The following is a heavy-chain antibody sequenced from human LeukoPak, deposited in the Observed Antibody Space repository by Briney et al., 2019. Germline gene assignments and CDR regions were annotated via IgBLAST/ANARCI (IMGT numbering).Heavy chain of an antibody. V-gene: IGHV4-38-2*02. CDR1: GYSISSGYY. J-gene: IGHJ4*02. CDR2: IYHSGST. D-gene: IGHD4-23*01. CDR3: ARDLGGNRDH. Sequence: PSETLSLTCTVSGYSISSGYYWGWIRQPPGKGLEWIGSIYHSGSTYYNPSLKSRVTISVDTSKNQFSLKLSSVTAADTAVYYCARDLGGNRDHWGQGTLVTVSS.